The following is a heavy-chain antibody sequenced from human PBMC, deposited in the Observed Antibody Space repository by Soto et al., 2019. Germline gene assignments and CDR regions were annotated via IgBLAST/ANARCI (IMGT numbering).Heavy chain of an antibody. J-gene: IGHJ6*02. V-gene: IGHV3-21*01. CDR3: ARAGCYSRTTSKPRAYNMDV. Sequence: PGGSLRLSCAVSGFTFNSYSMNWVRQAPGKGLEWVSSISSFSNYMYYTDSVKGRITISRDNARTSLYLQMNSLRAEDTTVYYCARAGCYSRTTSKPRAYNMDVWGHVTTITVSS. CDR2: ISSFSNYM. D-gene: IGHD6-13*01. CDR1: GFTFNSYS.